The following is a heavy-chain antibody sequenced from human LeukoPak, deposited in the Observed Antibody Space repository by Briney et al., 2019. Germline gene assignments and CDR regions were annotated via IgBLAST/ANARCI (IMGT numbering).Heavy chain of an antibody. CDR1: GGSISSSNW. CDR3: ARDHDYDILTGYVNWFDP. CDR2: IYHSGIT. Sequence: PSETLSLTCAVSGGSISSSNWWSWVRQPPGKGLEWIGEIYHSGITNYNPSLKSRVTISVDKSKNQFSLKLSSVTAADTAVYYCARDHDYDILTGYVNWFDPWGQGTLVTVSS. V-gene: IGHV4-4*02. D-gene: IGHD3-9*01. J-gene: IGHJ5*02.